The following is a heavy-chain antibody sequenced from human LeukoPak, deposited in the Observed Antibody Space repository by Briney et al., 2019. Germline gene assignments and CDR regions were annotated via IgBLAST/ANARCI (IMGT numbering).Heavy chain of an antibody. D-gene: IGHD3-3*01. CDR3: ARCRGGGYYCDY. J-gene: IGHJ4*02. CDR2: MNPNSGNT. Sequence: ASVKVSCKASGHTFTGYYMHWARQATGQGLEWMGWMNPNSGNTGYAQKFQGRVTITRNTSISTAYMELSSLRSEDTAVYYCARCRGGGYYCDYWGQGTLVTVSS. CDR1: GHTFTGYY. V-gene: IGHV1-8*03.